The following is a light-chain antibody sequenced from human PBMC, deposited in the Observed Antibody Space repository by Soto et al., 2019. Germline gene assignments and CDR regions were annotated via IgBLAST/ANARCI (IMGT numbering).Light chain of an antibody. V-gene: IGLV1-44*01. CDR2: SIN. Sequence: QAVVTQPPSASGTPGQRVTISCSGSSSNIGTNTVNWYHQLPGTAPKLLIYSINQRPSGVPDRFSGSKSGTSASLAISGLQSEDEADYYCAAWDDSLNGYVFGTGTKLTVL. J-gene: IGLJ1*01. CDR1: SSNIGTNT. CDR3: AAWDDSLNGYV.